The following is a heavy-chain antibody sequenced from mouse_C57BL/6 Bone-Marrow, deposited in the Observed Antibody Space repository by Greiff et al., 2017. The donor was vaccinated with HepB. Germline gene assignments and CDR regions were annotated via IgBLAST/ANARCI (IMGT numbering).Heavy chain of an antibody. J-gene: IGHJ3*01. Sequence: QVQLQQPGAELVMPGASVKLSCKASGYTFTSYWMHWVKQRPGQGLEWIGEIDPSDSYTNYNQKFKGKSTLTVDKSSSTAYMQLSSLASEDAAVYYCARGPGFAYWGQGTLVTVSA. CDR3: ARGPGFAY. CDR2: IDPSDSYT. V-gene: IGHV1-69*01. CDR1: GYTFTSYW.